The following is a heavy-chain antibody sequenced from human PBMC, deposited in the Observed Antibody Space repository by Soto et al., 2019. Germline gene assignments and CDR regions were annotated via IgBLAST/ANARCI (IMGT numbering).Heavy chain of an antibody. CDR1: GFTLSSYA. CDR3: ARDLNWELSPYGMDV. V-gene: IGHV3-30-3*01. J-gene: IGHJ6*02. CDR2: ISYDGSNK. D-gene: IGHD1-26*01. Sequence: LRLSCAASGFTLSSYAMHWVRQAPGKGLEWVAVISYDGSNKYYADSVKGRFTISRDNSKNTLYLQMNSLRAEDTAVYYCARDLNWELSPYGMDVWGQGTTVTVSS.